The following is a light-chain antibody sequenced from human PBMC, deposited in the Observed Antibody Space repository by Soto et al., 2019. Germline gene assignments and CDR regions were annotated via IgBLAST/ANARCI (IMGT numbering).Light chain of an antibody. CDR1: QRVSTD. V-gene: IGKV3-15*01. CDR2: GAS. J-gene: IGKJ1*01. CDR3: HQYNYWPPET. Sequence: LVMTQSPATLSVSLGARATLSCRASQRVSTDLAWYQQKPGQAPRLLIFGASTRATGIPARFSGSGSGTEFSLTIRSLQSEDSAVYYCHQYNYWPPETFGQGTKVDIK.